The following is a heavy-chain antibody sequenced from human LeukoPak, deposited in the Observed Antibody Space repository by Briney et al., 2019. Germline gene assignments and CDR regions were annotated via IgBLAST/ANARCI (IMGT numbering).Heavy chain of an antibody. CDR2: VYSSGST. CDR3: ARRRDSTGPFDY. D-gene: IGHD2-2*01. V-gene: IGHV3-66*01. J-gene: IGHJ4*02. Sequence: GGSLRLSCAASGFTVSSNYMSWVRQTPEKGLEWVSVVYSSGSTYYADSVKGRVVISRDNSKNTLFLQMNSLRAEDTAVYYCARRRDSTGPFDYWGQGTLVTVSS. CDR1: GFTVSSNY.